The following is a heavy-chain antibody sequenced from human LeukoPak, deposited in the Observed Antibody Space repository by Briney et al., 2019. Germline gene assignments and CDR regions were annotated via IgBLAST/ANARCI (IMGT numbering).Heavy chain of an antibody. D-gene: IGHD3-16*01. CDR1: RFTFSSYE. V-gene: IGHV3-48*03. CDR3: AKDRLGGPYFFHY. J-gene: IGHJ4*02. Sequence: PGGSLRLSCAASRFTFSSYEMNWVRQAPGKGLEGVSYISSSGSTRYYADSVKGRFTISRDKAKNSLYLQMNRLRAEDTAVYFCAKDRLGGPYFFHYWGQGTLVTVSS. CDR2: ISSSGSTR.